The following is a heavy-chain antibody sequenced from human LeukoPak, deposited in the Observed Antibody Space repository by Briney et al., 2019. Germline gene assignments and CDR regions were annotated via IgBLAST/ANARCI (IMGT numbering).Heavy chain of an antibody. CDR2: IKQDGSEK. CDR1: GFTFSNYW. J-gene: IGHJ4*02. D-gene: IGHD2-2*01. V-gene: IGHV3-7*01. Sequence: GGSLRLSCAASGFTFSNYWMSWLRQAPGKGLEWVANIKQDGSEKYYVDSVKGRFTISRDNAKNSLYLQVNSLRADDTALYYCARGYCSSTSCFSAGLKDFWGQGTLVTVSS. CDR3: ARGYCSSTSCFSAGLKDF.